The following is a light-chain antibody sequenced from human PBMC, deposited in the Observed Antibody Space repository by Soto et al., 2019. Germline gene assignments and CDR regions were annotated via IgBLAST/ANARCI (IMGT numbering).Light chain of an antibody. J-gene: IGKJ1*01. CDR1: QSVSSN. CDR2: GAS. CDR3: QQYKNWPRT. V-gene: IGKV3-15*01. Sequence: EVVMTQSPDSLSVSRGERATLSCRASQSVSSNLAWYQQKLGQAPRLLIYGASTRATGISARFSGSGSGTEFTLTISSLQSEDFAIYYFQQYKNWPRTFGQGTRVEIK.